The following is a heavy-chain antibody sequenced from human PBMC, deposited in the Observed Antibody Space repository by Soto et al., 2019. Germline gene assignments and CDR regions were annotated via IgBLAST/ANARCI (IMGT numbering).Heavy chain of an antibody. V-gene: IGHV1-3*01. J-gene: IGHJ3*02. Sequence: QAHLVQSGAEVKKPGASVKVSCKTSGYTFTSYAMHWVRQAPGQRLEWMGWINAGNGNTKYSQKFQARVTITRDTSASTAYMELSSLRSEDTAVYYWARDPCTNAVCYSDAFDIWGQGTMVTVSS. CDR1: GYTFTSYA. D-gene: IGHD2-8*01. CDR2: INAGNGNT. CDR3: ARDPCTNAVCYSDAFDI.